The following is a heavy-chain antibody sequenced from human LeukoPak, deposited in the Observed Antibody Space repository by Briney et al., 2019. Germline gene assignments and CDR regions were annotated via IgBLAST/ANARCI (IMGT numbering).Heavy chain of an antibody. CDR2: IYYSGST. V-gene: IGHV4-39*01. CDR3: ARLPPRYGDYADY. D-gene: IGHD4-17*01. CDR1: GGSISSSSYY. Sequence: PSETLSLTCTVSGGSISSSSYYWGWIRQPPGKGLEWIGSIYYSGSTYYNPSLKSRVTISVDTSKNQFSLKLSSVTAADTAVYYCARLPPRYGDYADYWGQGTLVTVSS. J-gene: IGHJ4*02.